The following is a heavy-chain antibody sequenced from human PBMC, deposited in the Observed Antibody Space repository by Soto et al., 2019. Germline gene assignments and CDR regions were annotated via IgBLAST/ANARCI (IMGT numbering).Heavy chain of an antibody. V-gene: IGHV4-31*03. J-gene: IGHJ4*02. CDR2: ISYGGST. CDR3: SRGILV. Sequence: QVQLQESGPGLVKPSQTLSLTCTVSGGPINSGGYCWSWIRQHPGKGLDWIGCISYGGSTSYTPSLKSRFTISVHTSKNHFSLKLSSVTAADTAVYYCSRGILVWGQGALITVSS. CDR1: GGPINSGGYC. D-gene: IGHD5-18*01.